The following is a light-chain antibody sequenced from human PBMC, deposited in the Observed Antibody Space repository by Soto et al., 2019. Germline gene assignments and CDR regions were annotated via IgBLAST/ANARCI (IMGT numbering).Light chain of an antibody. CDR2: GAS. J-gene: IGKJ1*01. CDR3: QQSLTWPPET. CDR1: QSIAHN. V-gene: IGKV3-15*01. Sequence: EIVMTQFPATLPVSPGERATLSCRASQSIAHNLAWYQQKPGQAPRLLIFGASIRATGVPARFSGGGWGTDFTLTISSLQLEDVAIYYCQQSLTWPPETFGQGTKVDIK.